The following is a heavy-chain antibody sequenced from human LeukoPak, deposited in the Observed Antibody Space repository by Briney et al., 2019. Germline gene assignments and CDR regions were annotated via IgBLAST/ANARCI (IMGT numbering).Heavy chain of an antibody. CDR3: ARQGSPGAVAGQVFDY. Sequence: PPETLSLTCTVSGGSISSYYWSWIRQPPGKGLEWIGYIYYSGSTNYNPSLKSRVTISVDTSKNQFSLKLSSVTAADTAVYYCARQGSPGAVAGQVFDYWGQGTVL. J-gene: IGHJ4*02. CDR1: GGSISSYY. V-gene: IGHV4-59*08. D-gene: IGHD6-19*01. CDR2: IYYSGST.